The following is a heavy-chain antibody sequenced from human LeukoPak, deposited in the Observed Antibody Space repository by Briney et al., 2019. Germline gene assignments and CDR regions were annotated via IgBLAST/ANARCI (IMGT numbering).Heavy chain of an antibody. D-gene: IGHD6-19*01. V-gene: IGHV4-38-2*02. CDR1: GYSISSGYY. Sequence: SETLSLTCTVSGYSISSGYYWGWIRQPPGKGLEWIGSIYHSGSTYYNPSLKSRVTISVDTSKNQFSLKLSSVTAADTAVYYCARQDSVAGEYYFDYWGQGTLVTVSS. CDR3: ARQDSVAGEYYFDY. CDR2: IYHSGST. J-gene: IGHJ4*02.